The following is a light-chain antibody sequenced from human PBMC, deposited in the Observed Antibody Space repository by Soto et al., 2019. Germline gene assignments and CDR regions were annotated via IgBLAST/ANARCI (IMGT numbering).Light chain of an antibody. V-gene: IGKV1-16*02. Sequence: DIQMTQSPSSLSASVGDRVTITCRASQGISNQLDWFQQKPGKAPKTLIYDASSLHSGVPSKFSGSGSGTDFTLTISSLQPEDFATYYCLQYSDYPRTFGRGTKVDIK. J-gene: IGKJ1*01. CDR2: DAS. CDR3: LQYSDYPRT. CDR1: QGISNQ.